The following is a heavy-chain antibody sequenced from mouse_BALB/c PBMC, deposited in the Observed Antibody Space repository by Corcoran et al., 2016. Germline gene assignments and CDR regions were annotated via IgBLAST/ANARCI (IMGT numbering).Heavy chain of an antibody. V-gene: IGHV14-3*02. J-gene: IGHJ2*01. CDR2: IDPANGNT. Sequence: EVQLQQSGAELVKPGASVKLSCTASGFNIKDTYMHWVKQRPEQGLEWIGRIDPANGNTKYDPNFQGKATITADTSSNTAYLQLSSLTSEDTAVYYCARGGDGGYFDYWGQGTTLTVSS. CDR1: GFNIKDTY. CDR3: ARGGDGGYFDY.